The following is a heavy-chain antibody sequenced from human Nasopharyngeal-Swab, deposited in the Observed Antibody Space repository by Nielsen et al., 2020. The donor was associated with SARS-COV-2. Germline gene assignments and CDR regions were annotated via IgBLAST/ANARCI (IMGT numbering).Heavy chain of an antibody. Sequence: SLRLSSTTPGFTFDDYAMSWFRQAPGKGLEWVGFIRSKTYGGAPEYAASVKGRFTVPRDGAEGIAYLQMNSLGTEDTGVYYCARSVGSYYGQGAFDIWGQGTMVTVSS. J-gene: IGHJ3*02. V-gene: IGHV3-49*01. CDR1: GFTFDDYA. CDR2: IRSKTYGGAP. D-gene: IGHD1-26*01. CDR3: ARSVGSYYGQGAFDI.